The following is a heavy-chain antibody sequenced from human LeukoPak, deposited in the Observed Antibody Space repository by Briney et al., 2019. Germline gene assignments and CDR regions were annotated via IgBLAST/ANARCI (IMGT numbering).Heavy chain of an antibody. CDR2: INHSGST. D-gene: IGHD3-3*01. CDR3: ARCLGREAYYDFWSGSYFHNRYVR. J-gene: IGHJ5*02. V-gene: IGHV4-34*01. Sequence: SETLSLTCAVYGGSFSGYYWSWIRQPPGKGLEWIGEINHSGSTNYNPSLKSRVTISVDTSKNQFSLKLSSVTAADTAVYYCARCLGREAYYDFWSGSYFHNRYVRWRQGTLVT. CDR1: GGSFSGYY.